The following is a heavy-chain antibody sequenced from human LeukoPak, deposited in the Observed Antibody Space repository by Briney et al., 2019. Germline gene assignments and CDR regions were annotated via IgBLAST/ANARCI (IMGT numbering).Heavy chain of an antibody. J-gene: IGHJ4*02. V-gene: IGHV3-21*01. CDR3: ASPVVVTATTDY. CDR1: GFTFSSYG. D-gene: IGHD2-21*02. CDR2: ISSSSSYI. Sequence: GGSLRLSCAASGFTFSSYGMNWVRQAPGKGQDWVSSISSSSSYIYYADSVKGRFTISRDKAKNSLYLQMNSLRAEDTAVYYCASPVVVTATTDYWGQGTLVTVSS.